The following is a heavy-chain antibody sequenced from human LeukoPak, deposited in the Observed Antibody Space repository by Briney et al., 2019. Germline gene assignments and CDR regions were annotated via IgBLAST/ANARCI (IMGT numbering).Heavy chain of an antibody. V-gene: IGHV4-34*01. CDR3: ARDHLSSSWYAFDI. Sequence: SETLSLTCAVYGGSFSGYYWSWIRQPPGKGLEWIGEINHSGSTNYNPSLKSRVTISVDTSKNQFSLKLSSVTAADTAVYYCARDHLSSSWYAFDIWGQGTMVTVSS. D-gene: IGHD6-13*01. CDR1: GGSFSGYY. CDR2: INHSGST. J-gene: IGHJ3*02.